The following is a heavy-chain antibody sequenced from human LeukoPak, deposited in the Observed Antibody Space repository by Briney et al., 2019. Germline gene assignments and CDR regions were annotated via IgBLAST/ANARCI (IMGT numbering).Heavy chain of an antibody. CDR1: GFTFSTYN. D-gene: IGHD1-26*01. J-gene: IGHJ6*03. V-gene: IGHV3-21*01. Sequence: GGSLRLSCAASGFTFSTYNMNWVRQAPGKGLEWVSSITSSSTYIYYADSVKGRFTISRDNAKNSLYLQMNSLRDEDTAVYYCARDPYSGSYGDYYYYYMDVWGKGTTVTISS. CDR3: ARDPYSGSYGDYYYYYMDV. CDR2: ITSSSTYI.